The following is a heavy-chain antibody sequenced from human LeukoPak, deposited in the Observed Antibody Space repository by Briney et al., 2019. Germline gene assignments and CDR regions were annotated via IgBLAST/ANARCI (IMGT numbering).Heavy chain of an antibody. Sequence: ASVKVSCKASGGTFSNYANSWVRQAPGQGLEWMGGIIPIFGTANYAQKFQGRVTITADESTSTAYMELSSLRSEDTAVYYCASGSGYDPVDYWGQGTLVTVSS. CDR2: IIPIFGTA. J-gene: IGHJ4*02. D-gene: IGHD5-12*01. V-gene: IGHV1-69*13. CDR1: GGTFSNYA. CDR3: ASGSGYDPVDY.